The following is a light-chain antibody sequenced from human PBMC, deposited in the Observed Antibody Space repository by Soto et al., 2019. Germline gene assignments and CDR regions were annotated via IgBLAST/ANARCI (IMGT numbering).Light chain of an antibody. CDR2: GAS. Sequence: EIVMTQSPATLSVSPGERATLSCRASQSVSSNLAWYQQKPGQAPRLLIYGASTRATGIPARFSGSGSGTEFTLPISSLRSEDFAVYYCQQYNNWPYTFGQGTKLEIK. CDR3: QQYNNWPYT. J-gene: IGKJ2*01. CDR1: QSVSSN. V-gene: IGKV3-15*01.